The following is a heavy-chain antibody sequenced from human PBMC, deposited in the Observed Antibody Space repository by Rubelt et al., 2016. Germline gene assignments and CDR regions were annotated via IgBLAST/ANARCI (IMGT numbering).Heavy chain of an antibody. CDR3: ARPWGY. V-gene: IGHV3-30*04. Sequence: QVQLVESGGGVVQPGRFLRLSCAASGFTFSTNAMHWVRQAPGKGLEWVAVISYDGSPKYYADSVKGRFTLSRDNSKNTLYLQMNSLTTEDTAVYYCARPWGYWGQGTLVTVSS. J-gene: IGHJ4*01. D-gene: IGHD7-27*01. CDR1: GFTFSTNA. CDR2: ISYDGSPK.